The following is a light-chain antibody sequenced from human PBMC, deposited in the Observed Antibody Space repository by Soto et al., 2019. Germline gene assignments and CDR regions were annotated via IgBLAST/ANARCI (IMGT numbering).Light chain of an antibody. J-gene: IGLJ2*01. V-gene: IGLV2-14*01. CDR2: DVS. Sequence: QSVLTQPPSVSGSPGQSITISCTGNSSDVGGYNYVYWYQQHPGTAPKLMIYDVSNRPSGVSNRFSGSKSGNAASLTISGLQAEDEADYYCSSYTSSSSLVVFGGGTKLTVL. CDR1: SSDVGGYNY. CDR3: SSYTSSSSLVV.